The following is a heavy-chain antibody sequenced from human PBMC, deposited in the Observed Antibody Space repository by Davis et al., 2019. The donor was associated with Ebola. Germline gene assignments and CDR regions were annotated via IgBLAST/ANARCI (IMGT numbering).Heavy chain of an antibody. CDR1: GFTFSSYW. V-gene: IGHV3-7*01. J-gene: IGHJ4*02. D-gene: IGHD3-9*01. CDR3: ARVIFDWLFIFGTRD. CDR2: IKQDGSEK. Sequence: GESLKISCAASGFTFSSYWMSWVRQAPGKGLEWVANIKQDGSEKYYVDSVKGRFTISRDNAKNSLYLQMNSLRAEDTAVYYCARVIFDWLFIFGTRDWGQGTLVTVSS.